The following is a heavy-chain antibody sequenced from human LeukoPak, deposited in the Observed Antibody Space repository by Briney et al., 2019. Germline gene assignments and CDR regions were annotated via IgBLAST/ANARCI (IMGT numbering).Heavy chain of an antibody. J-gene: IGHJ5*02. Sequence: GGSLRLSCAASGFTFSNYGMHWVRQAPGKGLEWVALISFDGGQKYYADSVKGRFTISRDNSKSTVYLQMNSLRVEDAAVYYCSKDLTSDFGGDLDPWGQGTLVTVSS. CDR1: GFTFSNYG. D-gene: IGHD3-10*01. CDR3: SKDLTSDFGGDLDP. CDR2: ISFDGGQK. V-gene: IGHV3-30*02.